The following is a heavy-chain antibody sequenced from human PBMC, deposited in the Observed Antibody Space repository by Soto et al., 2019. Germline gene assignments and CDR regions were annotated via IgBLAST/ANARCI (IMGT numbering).Heavy chain of an antibody. J-gene: IGHJ6*02. CDR2: ISYDGSNK. D-gene: IGHD2-2*01. CDR1: GFTFSSYA. V-gene: IGHV3-30-3*01. CDR3: ARVYHPSGMDV. Sequence: GGSLRLSCAASGFTFSSYAMHWVRQAPGKGLEWVAVISYDGSNKYYADSVKGRFTISRDNSKNTLYLQMNSLRAEDTAVYYCARVYHPSGMDVWGQGTTVTVSS.